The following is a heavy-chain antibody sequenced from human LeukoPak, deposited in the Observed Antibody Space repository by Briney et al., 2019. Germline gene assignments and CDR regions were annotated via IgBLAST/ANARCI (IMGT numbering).Heavy chain of an antibody. CDR1: GFTFSSYA. D-gene: IGHD3-10*01. J-gene: IGHJ6*02. Sequence: GGSLRLSCAASGFTFSSYAMSWVRQAPGKGLEWVSAISGSGGSTYYADSVKGRFTISRDNSKNTLYLQMNSPRAEDTAVYYCAKDRVGPGYYYGSXSPYYXYGMDVWGQGXTXXXSS. CDR2: ISGSGGST. CDR3: AKDRVGPGYYYGSXSPYYXYGMDV. V-gene: IGHV3-23*01.